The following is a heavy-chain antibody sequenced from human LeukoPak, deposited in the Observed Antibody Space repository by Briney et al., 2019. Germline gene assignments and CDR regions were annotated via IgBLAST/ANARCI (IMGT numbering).Heavy chain of an antibody. Sequence: PSETLSLTCAVYGGSFSGYYWSWIRQPPGKGLEWIGEINHSGSTNYNPSLKSRVTISVDTSKNQISLKLSSVTAADTAVYYCARGDGGYLRANDYWGQGTLVTVSS. J-gene: IGHJ4*02. D-gene: IGHD5-12*01. CDR1: GGSFSGYY. V-gene: IGHV4-34*01. CDR3: ARGDGGYLRANDY. CDR2: INHSGST.